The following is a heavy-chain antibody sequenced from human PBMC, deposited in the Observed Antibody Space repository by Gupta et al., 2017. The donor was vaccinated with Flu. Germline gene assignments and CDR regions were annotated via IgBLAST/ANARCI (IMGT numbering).Heavy chain of an antibody. D-gene: IGHD5-18*01. CDR2: ISGSGRTI. Sequence: EVHLVESGGGLVQPGGSLRLACAASGFTFSDYRMNWVRQIPGKGLDWVSYISGSGRTIYYADSVKGRFTISRDNAKKSLYLQMSSLRVEDTAVYYCARDPDTPFFRVFDSWGQGTLLTVAA. V-gene: IGHV3-48*01. CDR1: GFTFSDYR. CDR3: ARDPDTPFFRVFDS. J-gene: IGHJ4*02.